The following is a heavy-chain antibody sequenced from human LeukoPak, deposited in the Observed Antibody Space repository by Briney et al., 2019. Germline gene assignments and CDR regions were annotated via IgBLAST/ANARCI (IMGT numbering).Heavy chain of an antibody. D-gene: IGHD3-16*01. CDR2: IKSDGSSK. J-gene: IGHJ4*02. CDR1: GFTFSNYW. Sequence: PGGSLRLSCAVSGFTFSNYWMHWVRQAPGKGLVWVSRIKSDGSSKSYADSVKGQFTISRDDAKNTVYLQMNSLRAEDTAVYYCAGGGRTAPDYWGQGTLVTVSS. CDR3: AGGGRTAPDY. V-gene: IGHV3-74*01.